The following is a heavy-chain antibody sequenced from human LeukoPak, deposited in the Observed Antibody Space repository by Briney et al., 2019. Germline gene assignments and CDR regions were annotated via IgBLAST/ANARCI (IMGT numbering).Heavy chain of an antibody. Sequence: PSETLSLTCAVYGGSFSGYYWSWIRQPPGKGLEWIGEINHSGSTNYNPSLKSRVTISVDTSKNQFSLKLSSVTAADTAVYYCARGSDFWSGYYGAYYYYMDVWGKGTTVTVSS. D-gene: IGHD3-3*01. CDR1: GGSFSGYY. CDR2: INHSGST. J-gene: IGHJ6*03. V-gene: IGHV4-34*01. CDR3: ARGSDFWSGYYGAYYYYMDV.